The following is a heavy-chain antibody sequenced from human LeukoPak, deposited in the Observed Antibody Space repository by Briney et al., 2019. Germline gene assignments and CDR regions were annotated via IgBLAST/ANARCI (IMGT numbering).Heavy chain of an antibody. CDR1: GGSISSSSYY. CDR3: AGHFYSRLNEDYMDV. D-gene: IGHD3-22*01. V-gene: IGHV4-39*01. Sequence: PSETLSLTCTVSGGSISSSSYYWGWIRQPPGKGLEWIGSIYYSGSTYYNPSLKSRVTISVDTSKNQFSLKLSSVTAADTAVYYCAGHFYSRLNEDYMDVWGKGTTVTVSS. J-gene: IGHJ6*03. CDR2: IYYSGST.